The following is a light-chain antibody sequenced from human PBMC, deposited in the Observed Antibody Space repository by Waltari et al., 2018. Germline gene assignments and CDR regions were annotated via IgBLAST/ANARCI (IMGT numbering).Light chain of an antibody. V-gene: IGLV2-14*01. CDR1: SSDVGGYNY. CDR2: DVT. Sequence: QSALTRPASVSGSPGQSITISCTGTSSDVGGYNYVSWYQQHPGKAPKLMIYDVTKRPSGVSTRFSGSKSGNTASLTISGLQAEDEADYYCSSFTSSSTLRVFGGGTKLTVL. CDR3: SSFTSSSTLRV. J-gene: IGLJ3*02.